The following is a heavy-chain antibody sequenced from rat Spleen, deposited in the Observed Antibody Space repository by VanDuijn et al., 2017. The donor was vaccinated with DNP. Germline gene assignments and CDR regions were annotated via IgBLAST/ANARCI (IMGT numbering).Heavy chain of an antibody. CDR1: GFTFSDYN. D-gene: IGHD4-1*01. J-gene: IGHJ3*01. Sequence: EVQLVESGGGLVQPGRSLKLSCAASGFTFSDYNMAWVRQAPKKGLEWVATISYDGSSTYYRDSVKGRFTISRDNAKSTLYLQMDSLRSEDTAIYYCASGFGWFAYWGQGTLVTVSS. CDR2: ISYDGSST. CDR3: ASGFGWFAY. V-gene: IGHV5-7*01.